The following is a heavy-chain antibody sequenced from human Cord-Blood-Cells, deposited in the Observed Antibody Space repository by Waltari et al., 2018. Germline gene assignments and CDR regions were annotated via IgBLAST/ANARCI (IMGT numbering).Heavy chain of an antibody. J-gene: IGHJ4*02. Sequence: QITLKESGPTLVKPTQTPTLTCPFSGFSLSTSGVGVGWIRQPPGKALEWLALIYWDDDKRYSPSLKSRLTITKDTSKNQVVLTMTNMDPVDTATYHCAHSGIAARLVPFDYWGQGTLVTVSS. V-gene: IGHV2-5*02. CDR2: IYWDDDK. CDR3: AHSGIAARLVPFDY. CDR1: GFSLSTSGVG. D-gene: IGHD6-6*01.